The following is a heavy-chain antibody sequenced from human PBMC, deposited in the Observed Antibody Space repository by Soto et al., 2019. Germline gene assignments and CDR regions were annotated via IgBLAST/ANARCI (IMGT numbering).Heavy chain of an antibody. D-gene: IGHD1-26*01. CDR3: ARWGGMVGETTSSGALDF. Sequence: QVQLVQSGAEVKKPGSSEKVSCKASGGTFSSYAFSWVRQAPGQGLEWMGVIVPKLATANYAQKFQGRVTITADESTSTVKMDLSSLTSEDTAIYYCARWGGMVGETTSSGALDFWGQGTPVTVSS. J-gene: IGHJ4*02. CDR2: IVPKLATA. V-gene: IGHV1-69*01. CDR1: GGTFSSYA.